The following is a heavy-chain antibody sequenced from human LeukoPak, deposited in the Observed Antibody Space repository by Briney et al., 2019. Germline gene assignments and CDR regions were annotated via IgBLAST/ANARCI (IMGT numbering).Heavy chain of an antibody. D-gene: IGHD3-10*01. CDR1: AASFSGYY. CDR3: ASMVRGVIGYYGMDV. CDR2: INHSGST. V-gene: IGHV4-34*01. J-gene: IGHJ6*02. Sequence: ASQTLSLTCAVDAASFSGYYSSWIRQPPGKGLEWIGEINHSGSTNYNPSLKSRVTISVGTSKNQFSLRLSSVTAADPAVYYWASMVRGVIGYYGMDVWGQGTTVTVSS.